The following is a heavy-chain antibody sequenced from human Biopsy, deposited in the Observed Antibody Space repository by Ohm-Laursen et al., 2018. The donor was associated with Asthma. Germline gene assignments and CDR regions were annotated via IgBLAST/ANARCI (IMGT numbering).Heavy chain of an antibody. J-gene: IGHJ6*02. D-gene: IGHD6-19*01. Sequence: VKISCKAPGGTISNFAISWVRQAPGQGLEWLGGNMTVFGTTNYAQKLQGRVNITADESTSTAYMEVTSLRSEDTAIYYCARCQVGYSSGWSLLLKKIYYSGMDVWGQGTAVTVSS. CDR2: NMTVFGTT. CDR1: GGTISNFA. V-gene: IGHV1-69*13. CDR3: ARCQVGYSSGWSLLLKKIYYSGMDV.